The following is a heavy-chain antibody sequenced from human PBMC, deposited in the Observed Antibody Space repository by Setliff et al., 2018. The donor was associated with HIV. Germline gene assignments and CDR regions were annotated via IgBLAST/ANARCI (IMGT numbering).Heavy chain of an antibody. J-gene: IGHJ4*02. CDR1: GFTFSSYS. D-gene: IGHD3-22*01. V-gene: IGHV3-48*01. CDR2: TSSSGATI. CDR3: ARETMYDSRGYLSHYFDY. Sequence: PGESLKISCAASGFTFSSYSMNWVRQAPGKGLDWVSYTSSSGATIYYADSVKGRFTISRDNSKNTLYLQMNSLRVEDTAVYYCARETMYDSRGYLSHYFDYWGQGTPVTVSS.